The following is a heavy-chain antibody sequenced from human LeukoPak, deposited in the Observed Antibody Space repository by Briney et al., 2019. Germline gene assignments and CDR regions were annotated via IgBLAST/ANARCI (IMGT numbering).Heavy chain of an antibody. CDR2: ISSSGSTI. J-gene: IGHJ4*02. V-gene: IGHV3-11*01. D-gene: IGHD2-8*01. Sequence: PGGSLRLSCAASGFTFSDYYMSWIRQAPGKGLEWVSYISSSGSTIYYADSVKGRFTISRDNAKNSLYLQLNSLRAEDTAVYYCARTGCTNGVCYFTPVFDYWGQGTLVTVSS. CDR3: ARTGCTNGVCYFTPVFDY. CDR1: GFTFSDYY.